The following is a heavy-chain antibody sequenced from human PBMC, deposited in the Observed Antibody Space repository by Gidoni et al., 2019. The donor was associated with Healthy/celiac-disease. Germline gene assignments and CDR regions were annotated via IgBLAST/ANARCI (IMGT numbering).Heavy chain of an antibody. V-gene: IGHV3-9*01. Sequence: EVQLVESGGGLVQPGRSLRISCAASGFTFDDYAMHWVRQAPGKGLEWVSGISWKSGSIGYADSVKGRFTISRDNAKNSLYLQMNSLRAEDTALYYCAKDAEILTGNSNWFDPWGQGTLVTVSS. J-gene: IGHJ5*02. CDR2: ISWKSGSI. D-gene: IGHD3-9*01. CDR1: GFTFDDYA. CDR3: AKDAEILTGNSNWFDP.